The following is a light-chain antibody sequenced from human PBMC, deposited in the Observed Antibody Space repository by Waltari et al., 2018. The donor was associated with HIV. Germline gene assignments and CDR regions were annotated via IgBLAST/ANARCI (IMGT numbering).Light chain of an antibody. CDR1: QDISDF. V-gene: IGKV1-9*01. Sequence: DIQLTQSPSFLSASVGDRVTLACRASQDISDFLAWYQQKPGTAPRLLIYDASTLYSGVPSRFRGSGSGTEFTLTISSLQPEDFASYYCQQLHTFPLTFGGGTKV. CDR2: DAS. J-gene: IGKJ4*01. CDR3: QQLHTFPLT.